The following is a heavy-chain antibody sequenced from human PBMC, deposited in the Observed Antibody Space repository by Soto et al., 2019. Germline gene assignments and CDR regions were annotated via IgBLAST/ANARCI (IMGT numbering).Heavy chain of an antibody. J-gene: IGHJ4*02. CDR2: IYHSGST. CDR3: ARGPDY. Sequence: SETLSLTCAVSGGPISSGGYSWSWIRQPPGKGLEWIGYIYHSGSTYYNPSLKSRVTISVDRSKNQFSLKLSSVTAADTAVYFCARGPDYWGQGTLVTVSS. CDR1: GGPISSGGYS. V-gene: IGHV4-30-2*01.